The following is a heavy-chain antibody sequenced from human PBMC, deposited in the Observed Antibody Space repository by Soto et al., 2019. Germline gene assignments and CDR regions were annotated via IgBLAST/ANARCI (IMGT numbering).Heavy chain of an antibody. V-gene: IGHV3-23*01. CDR2: ISGSGYT. CDR1: GFSFSTYT. Sequence: PGGSLRLSCAASGFSFSTYTMSWVRQAPGKGLEWVSGISGSGYTYYADSVRGRFTISRDNSKSTLYLQMDSLRAEDTAVYYCARGGCYGSGSYYKPQLNYYMDVWGKGTKVTVSS. J-gene: IGHJ6*03. CDR3: ARGGCYGSGSYYKPQLNYYMDV. D-gene: IGHD3-10*01.